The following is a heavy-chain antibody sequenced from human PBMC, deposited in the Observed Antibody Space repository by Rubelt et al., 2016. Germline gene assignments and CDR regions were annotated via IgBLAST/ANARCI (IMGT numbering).Heavy chain of an antibody. CDR2: VDKNGNT. V-gene: IGHV3-74*01. J-gene: IGHJ4*02. Sequence: EVQLVESGGDLVQAGGSLRLSCAGSGFTFSSHWMHWVRQAPGTGLVWVSRVDKNGNTNYADSVEGRFTIPRDNSKNTLLLQRNSLRAEDTAIYYCAKDLSSSNTFYFDYWGQGTLVTVSS. CDR1: GFTFSSHW. D-gene: IGHD2-2*01. CDR3: AKDLSSSNTFYFDY.